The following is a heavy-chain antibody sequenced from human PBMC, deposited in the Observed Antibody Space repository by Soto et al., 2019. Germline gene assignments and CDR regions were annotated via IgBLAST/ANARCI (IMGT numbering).Heavy chain of an antibody. CDR1: GFSFNKYG. V-gene: IGHV3-30*18. J-gene: IGHJ5*02. Sequence: GGSLRLSCAASGFSFNKYGMHWVRQAPGKGLEWVAYVSSDGSNQYYADSVKGRFTISRDNSKSTLFLQLDSLRVDDTAVYYCTKDRVIQLLPIWPDPWGQGTLVTVSS. D-gene: IGHD2-2*01. CDR3: TKDRVIQLLPIWPDP. CDR2: VSSDGSNQ.